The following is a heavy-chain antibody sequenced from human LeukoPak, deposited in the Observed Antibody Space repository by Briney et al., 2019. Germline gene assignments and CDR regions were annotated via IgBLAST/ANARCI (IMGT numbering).Heavy chain of an antibody. J-gene: IGHJ4*02. CDR3: ARGGPTGAFDY. CDR1: GFTFSDYG. CDR2: IQYTGSNK. D-gene: IGHD7-27*01. Sequence: GGALRLSCAASGFTFSDYGMHWVRQTPGKGLEWVTFIQYTGSNKYYADSVKGRFTISRDNSKNSLYLQMDSLRAEDTAVYFCARGGPTGAFDYWGQGTLVTVSS. V-gene: IGHV3-30*02.